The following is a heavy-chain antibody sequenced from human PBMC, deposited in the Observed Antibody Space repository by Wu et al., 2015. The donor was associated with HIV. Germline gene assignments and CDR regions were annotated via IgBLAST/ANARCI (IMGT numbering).Heavy chain of an antibody. V-gene: IGHV1-69*05. Sequence: QVQLVQSGAEVKKPGSSVKVSCKASGGTFSSYAISWVRQAPGQGLEWMGGIIPIFGTANYAQKFQGRVTITTDESTSTAYMELSSLRSEDTAVYYCARLAVAGTDYYYGMDVWGQGTTVTVS. CDR2: IIPIFGTA. D-gene: IGHD6-19*01. J-gene: IGHJ6*02. CDR3: ARLAVAGTDYYYGMDV. CDR1: GGTFSSYA.